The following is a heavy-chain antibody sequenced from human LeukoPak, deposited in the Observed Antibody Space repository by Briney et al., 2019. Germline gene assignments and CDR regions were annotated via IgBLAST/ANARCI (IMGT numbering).Heavy chain of an antibody. CDR1: GFTFSIYA. Sequence: GMSLRLSCTPCGFTFSIYAMHGVRGSTRKGLVRPAQLSYDGSNKYYADSVKGRFTISRDNSKNTLYLQMNSLRAEDTAVYYCARDPYYDSSGYYLLDYWGQGTLVTVSS. CDR2: LSYDGSNK. J-gene: IGHJ4*02. D-gene: IGHD3-22*01. CDR3: ARDPYYDSSGYYLLDY. V-gene: IGHV3-30-3*01.